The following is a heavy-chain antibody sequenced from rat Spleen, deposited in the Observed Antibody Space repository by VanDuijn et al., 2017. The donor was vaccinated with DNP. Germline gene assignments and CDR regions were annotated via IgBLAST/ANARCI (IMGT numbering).Heavy chain of an antibody. Sequence: EVQLVESGGGLVQPGRSLKLSCAASGFTFSHYYMAWVRQVPTKGLELVAYITYDGGSTYRGDSVKGRFTISRDNAKSTLYLQMNSLRSEDMATYYCARHVLPLRVWDYWGQGVMVTVSS. V-gene: IGHV5-22*01. CDR3: ARHVLPLRVWDY. CDR1: GFTFSHYY. CDR2: ITYDGGST. D-gene: IGHD1-4*01. J-gene: IGHJ2*01.